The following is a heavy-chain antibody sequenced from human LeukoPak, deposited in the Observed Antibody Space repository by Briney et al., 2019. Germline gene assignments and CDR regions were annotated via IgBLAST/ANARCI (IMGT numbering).Heavy chain of an antibody. J-gene: IGHJ4*02. CDR3: ARDTRTGIAAAGNFDY. CDR2: IYYSGST. D-gene: IGHD6-13*01. Sequence: SETLSLTCTVSGGSISSYYWSWIRQPPGKGLEWIGYIYYSGSTNYNPSLKSRVTISVDTSKNQFSLKLSSVTAADTAVYYCARDTRTGIAAAGNFDYWGQGTLVTVSS. CDR1: GGSISSYY. V-gene: IGHV4-59*01.